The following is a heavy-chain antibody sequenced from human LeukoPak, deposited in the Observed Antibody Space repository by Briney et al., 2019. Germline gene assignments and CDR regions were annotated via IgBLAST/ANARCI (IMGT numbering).Heavy chain of an antibody. Sequence: PSETLSLTCTVSGGSIYTYYWSWIRQSPGKGLEWIGYIYVTGTRYNPYLQSRVTISVDRSRNQFFLKMSSVTAADTAVYYCARHIGGGIEDMDVWGKGTKVIVSS. V-gene: IGHV4-59*08. CDR3: ARHIGGGIEDMDV. D-gene: IGHD3-16*02. CDR2: IYVTGT. CDR1: GGSIYTYY. J-gene: IGHJ6*03.